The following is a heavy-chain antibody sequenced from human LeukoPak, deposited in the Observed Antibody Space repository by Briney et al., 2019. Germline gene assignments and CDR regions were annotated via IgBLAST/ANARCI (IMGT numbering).Heavy chain of an antibody. V-gene: IGHV3-7*01. Sequence: GGSLRLSCAASGFTFSNYWMSWVRQAPGKGLEWVANIKQDGSEKYYVDSVKGRFTISRDDAKNSLYLQMNSLRAEDTAVYYCARYCSSSSCYTPPWGQGTLVTVSS. D-gene: IGHD2-2*02. J-gene: IGHJ5*02. CDR2: IKQDGSEK. CDR3: ARYCSSSSCYTPP. CDR1: GFTFSNYW.